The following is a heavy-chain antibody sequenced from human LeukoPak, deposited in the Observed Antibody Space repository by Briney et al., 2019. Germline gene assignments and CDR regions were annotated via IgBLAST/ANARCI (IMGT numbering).Heavy chain of an antibody. V-gene: IGHV1-18*01. Sequence: GASVTVSCMASGYTFTSYGISWVRQAPGQGLEWMGWISAYNGNTNYAQKLQGRATMTTDTSTSTAYMELRSLRSDDTAVYYCARDQSSSWSQQNDWGQGTLVTVSS. CDR2: ISAYNGNT. D-gene: IGHD6-13*01. J-gene: IGHJ4*02. CDR3: ARDQSSSWSQQND. CDR1: GYTFTSYG.